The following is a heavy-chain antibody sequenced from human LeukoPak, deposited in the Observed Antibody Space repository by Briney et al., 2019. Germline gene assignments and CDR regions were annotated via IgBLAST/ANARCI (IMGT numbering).Heavy chain of an antibody. CDR2: ISYDGSNK. J-gene: IGHJ4*02. Sequence: GRSLRLSCTASGFTFSSYGMHWVRQAPGKGLEWVAVISYDGSNKYYADSVKGRFTISRDNAKNSLYLQMNSLRDEDTAVYSCARKSYYYDSSGYFFDYWGQGTLVTVSS. CDR1: GFTFSSYG. V-gene: IGHV3-33*05. CDR3: ARKSYYYDSSGYFFDY. D-gene: IGHD3-22*01.